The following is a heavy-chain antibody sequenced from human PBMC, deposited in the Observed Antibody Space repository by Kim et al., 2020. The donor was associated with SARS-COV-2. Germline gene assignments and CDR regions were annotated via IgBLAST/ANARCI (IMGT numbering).Heavy chain of an antibody. V-gene: IGHV4-59*13. CDR1: GGSISSYY. CDR2: IYYSGST. D-gene: IGHD3-9*01. Sequence: SETLSLTCTVSGGSISSYYWSWIRQPPGKGLEWIGYIYYSGSTNYNPSLKSRVTISVDTSKNQFSLKLSSVTAADTAVYYCASDGEPKLRYFDWGGDGTYYGMDVWGQGTTVTVSS. J-gene: IGHJ6*02. CDR3: ASDGEPKLRYFDWGGDGTYYGMDV.